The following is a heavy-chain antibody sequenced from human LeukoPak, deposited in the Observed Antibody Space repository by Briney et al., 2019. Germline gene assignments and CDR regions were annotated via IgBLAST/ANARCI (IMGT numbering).Heavy chain of an antibody. J-gene: IGHJ3*02. Sequence: ASVTVSCKACGYTFTGYYMHWLRQAPGQGLEWMGWINPNSGGTNNAQKFQDRVTMTRDTSISTAYMELSSLRSDDTAVYYCAREPIGSIAAGGPYAFDIWGQGTMVTVSS. D-gene: IGHD6-13*01. CDR3: AREPIGSIAAGGPYAFDI. V-gene: IGHV1-2*02. CDR2: INPNSGGT. CDR1: GYTFTGYY.